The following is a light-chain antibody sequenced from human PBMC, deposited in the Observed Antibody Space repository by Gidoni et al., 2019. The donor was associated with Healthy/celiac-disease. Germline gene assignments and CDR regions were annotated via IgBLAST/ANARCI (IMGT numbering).Light chain of an antibody. CDR2: DAS. CDR3: QQYDNLPLT. J-gene: IGKJ4*01. CDR1: QDISNY. V-gene: IGKV1-33*01. Sequence: DTQMTQSPSSLSASLGDRVTITCHASQDISNYLNCYQQKPGKAPKLLIYDASNLETGVPSRFSGSGSGTDFTFTISSLQPEDIATYYCQQYDNLPLTFGGGTKVEIK.